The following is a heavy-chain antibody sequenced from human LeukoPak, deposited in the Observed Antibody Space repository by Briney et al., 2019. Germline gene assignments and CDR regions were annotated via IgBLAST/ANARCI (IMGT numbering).Heavy chain of an antibody. D-gene: IGHD1-14*01. V-gene: IGHV3-30-3*01. Sequence: GGSLRLSCAASGFTFSSYAMHWVRQAPGKGLEWVAVISYDGSNKYYADSVKGRFIFSRDNSKNTLYLQMNSLRAEDTAVYYCAKGGSETGTLYLEYWGQGTLVTVSS. CDR3: AKGGSETGTLYLEY. J-gene: IGHJ4*02. CDR1: GFTFSSYA. CDR2: ISYDGSNK.